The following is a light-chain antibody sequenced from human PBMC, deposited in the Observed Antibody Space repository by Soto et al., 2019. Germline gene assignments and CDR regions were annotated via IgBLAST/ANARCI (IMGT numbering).Light chain of an antibody. CDR3: SSFAGNNTLV. CDR1: SSDVGGYNY. CDR2: EVS. V-gene: IGLV2-8*01. Sequence: QSALTQPPSASGSPGQAGTISCTGTSSDVGGYNYVSWYQQHPGKAPKLMISEVSKRPSGVHDRFSGSKSGNTASLTVSGLQAEDKADYYCSSFAGNNTLVFGGGTKLTVL. J-gene: IGLJ2*01.